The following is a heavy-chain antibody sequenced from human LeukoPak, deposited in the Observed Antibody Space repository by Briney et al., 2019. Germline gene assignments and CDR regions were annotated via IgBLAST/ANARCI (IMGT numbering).Heavy chain of an antibody. V-gene: IGHV4-30-2*01. CDR2: IYHSGST. Sequence: SETLSLTCAVSGGSISSGGYSWSWIRQPPGKGLEWIGYIYHSGSTYYNPSLKSRVTISVDRSKNQFSLKLSSVTAADTAVYYCARVQSYSGSSTFDYWGQGTLVTVSS. CDR3: ARVQSYSGSSTFDY. D-gene: IGHD1-26*01. CDR1: GGSISSGGYS. J-gene: IGHJ4*02.